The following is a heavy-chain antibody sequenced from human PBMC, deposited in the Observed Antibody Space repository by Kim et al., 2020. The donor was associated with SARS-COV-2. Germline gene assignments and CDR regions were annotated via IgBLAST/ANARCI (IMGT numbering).Heavy chain of an antibody. Sequence: SETLSLTCAVYGGSFSGYYWSWIRQPPGKGLEWIGEINHSGSTNYNPSLKSRVTISVDTSKNQFSLKLSSVTAADTAVDYCARGVRYYDSSGYYYVDYWGQGTLVTVSS. CDR2: INHSGST. D-gene: IGHD3-22*01. CDR3: ARGVRYYDSSGYYYVDY. CDR1: GGSFSGYY. V-gene: IGHV4-34*01. J-gene: IGHJ4*02.